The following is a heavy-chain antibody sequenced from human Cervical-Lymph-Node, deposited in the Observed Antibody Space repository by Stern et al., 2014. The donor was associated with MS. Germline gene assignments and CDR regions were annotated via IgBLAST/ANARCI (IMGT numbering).Heavy chain of an antibody. J-gene: IGHJ5*02. CDR3: ASRWSGTYYGQNWFDP. Sequence: VQLVESGPGLVKPSPTLSLTCTVSGGSLSSGGHYWSWIRQHPGKGLEWIGYIYYSGGPFYNPSLKSRVSISLDTSKNQFSLKLSSVTAADTAVYYCASRWSGTYYGQNWFDPWGQGTLVTVSS. CDR1: GGSLSSGGHY. D-gene: IGHD1-26*01. CDR2: IYYSGGP. V-gene: IGHV4-31*03.